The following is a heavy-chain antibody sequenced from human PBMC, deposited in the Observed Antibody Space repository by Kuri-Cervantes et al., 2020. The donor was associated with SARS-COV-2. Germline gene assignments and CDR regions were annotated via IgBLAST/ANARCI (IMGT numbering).Heavy chain of an antibody. Sequence: GESLKISCAASGFTFSSYSMNWVRQAPGKGLEWVSSISSSSSYIYYADSVKGRFTISRDNAKNSLYLQMNSLRDEDTAVYYCAHFQTYYDFWSGYPVDYWGQGTLVTVSS. CDR3: AHFQTYYDFWSGYPVDY. J-gene: IGHJ4*02. CDR2: ISSSSSYI. CDR1: GFTFSSYS. D-gene: IGHD3-3*01. V-gene: IGHV3-21*01.